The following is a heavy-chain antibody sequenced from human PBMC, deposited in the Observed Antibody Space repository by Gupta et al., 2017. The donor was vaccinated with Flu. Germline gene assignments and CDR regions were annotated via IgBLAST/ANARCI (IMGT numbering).Heavy chain of an antibody. CDR2: INPNSGGT. D-gene: IGHD2-2*02. CDR3: ARGYCSSTSCYKDYYYGMDV. CDR1: GYTFTGYY. J-gene: IGHJ6*02. V-gene: IGHV1-2*02. Sequence: QVQLVPSGAEVKKPGASVKVSCKASGYTFTGYYMPWVRQAPGQGLEWMGWINPNSGGTNYAQKFQGRVTMTRDTSISTAYMELSRLRSDDTAVYYCARGYCSSTSCYKDYYYGMDVWGQGTTVTVSS.